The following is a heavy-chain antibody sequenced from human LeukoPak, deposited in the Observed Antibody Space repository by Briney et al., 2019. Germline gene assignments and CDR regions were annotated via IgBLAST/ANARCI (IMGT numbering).Heavy chain of an antibody. CDR2: TNPNSGNT. Sequence: GASVKVSCKASGYTFTSYDINWVRQATGQGLEWMGWTNPNSGNTGYGQKFQGRVTITRNTSISTAYMELTGLRSDDTAMYYCARAKVGGLSDYWGQGTLVTVSS. D-gene: IGHD3-16*01. V-gene: IGHV1-8*01. J-gene: IGHJ4*02. CDR3: ARAKVGGLSDY. CDR1: GYTFTSYD.